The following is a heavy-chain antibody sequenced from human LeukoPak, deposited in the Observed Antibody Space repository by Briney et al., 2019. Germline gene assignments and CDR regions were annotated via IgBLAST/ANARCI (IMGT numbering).Heavy chain of an antibody. CDR1: GFTFSSYE. Sequence: GGSLRLSCAASGFTFSSYEMNWVRQAPGKGLEWVGRIKSKTDGGTADYAAPVKGRFTISRDDSRNTLYLQMNSLKIEDTAVYYCTTGGERLGYWGQGTLVTVSS. D-gene: IGHD5-24*01. J-gene: IGHJ4*02. CDR2: IKSKTDGGTA. V-gene: IGHV3-15*01. CDR3: TTGGERLGY.